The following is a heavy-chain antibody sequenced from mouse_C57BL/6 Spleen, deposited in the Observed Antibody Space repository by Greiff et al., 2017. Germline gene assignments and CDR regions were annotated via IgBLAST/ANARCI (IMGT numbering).Heavy chain of an antibody. CDR2: IHPTSGST. CDR3: ARLSTTVVGDY. V-gene: IGHV1-64*01. J-gene: IGHJ2*01. D-gene: IGHD1-1*01. Sequence: QVQLQQSGAELVKPGASVKLSCKASGYTFTSYWMHRVKQRPGQGLEWIGMIHPTSGSTNYNEKLKSKATLTVEKSSSTAYMQLSSLTSEDSAVYYCARLSTTVVGDYWGQGTTLTVSS. CDR1: GYTFTSYW.